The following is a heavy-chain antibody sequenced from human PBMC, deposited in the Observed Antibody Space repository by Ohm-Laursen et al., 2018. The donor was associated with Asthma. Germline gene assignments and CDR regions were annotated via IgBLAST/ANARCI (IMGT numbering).Heavy chain of an antibody. D-gene: IGHD6-25*01. J-gene: IGHJ4*02. V-gene: IGHV4-30-2*01. CDR1: GGSISSGGYS. CDR3: ARKDYSSGGFDY. Sequence: SQTLSLTCAVSGGSISSGGYSWSWIRQPPGKGLEWIGYIYHSGSTYYNPSLKSRVTISVDRSKNQFSLKLSSVTAADTAVYYCARKDYSSGGFDYWGQGTLVTVSS. CDR2: IYHSGST.